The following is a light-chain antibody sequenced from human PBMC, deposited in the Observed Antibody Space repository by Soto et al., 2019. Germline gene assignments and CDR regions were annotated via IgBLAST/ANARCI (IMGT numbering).Light chain of an antibody. J-gene: IGKJ1*01. Sequence: EIVLTQSPDTLSVSPGERATLSCRASQSISRTLAWYQQKSGQPPRLVMYDASTRATGFPARFSGSGSGTEFTLTISSLQSEDFAVYYCQQRNKWPPTFGQGTKVEIK. CDR1: QSISRT. CDR2: DAS. CDR3: QQRNKWPPT. V-gene: IGKV3D-15*01.